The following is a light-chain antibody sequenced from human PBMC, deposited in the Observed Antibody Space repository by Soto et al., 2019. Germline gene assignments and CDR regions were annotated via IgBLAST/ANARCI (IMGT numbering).Light chain of an antibody. CDR2: DVS. Sequence: TQSPSSLSLSPGERATLSCRASQSVTSYLAWYQQKPGQAPRLLIYDVSNRASGIPARFSGSGSETDFTLTISSLEPEDFAVYYCQQRSDWPLTFGQGTRLEIK. CDR3: QQRSDWPLT. J-gene: IGKJ5*01. CDR1: QSVTSY. V-gene: IGKV3-11*01.